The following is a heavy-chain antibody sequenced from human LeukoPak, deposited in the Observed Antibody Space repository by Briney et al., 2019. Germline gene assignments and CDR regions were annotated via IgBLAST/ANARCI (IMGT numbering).Heavy chain of an antibody. CDR3: AKVRVLRWLVYDY. D-gene: IGHD6-19*01. V-gene: IGHV3-23*01. J-gene: IGHJ4*02. Sequence: PGGSLRLSCAASGFTFSSYAMSWVRQAPGKGLEWVSAISGSGGSTYYADSVKGRFTISRDNFKNTLYLQMNSLRAEDAAVYYCAKVRVLRWLVYDYWGQGTLVTVSS. CDR1: GFTFSSYA. CDR2: ISGSGGST.